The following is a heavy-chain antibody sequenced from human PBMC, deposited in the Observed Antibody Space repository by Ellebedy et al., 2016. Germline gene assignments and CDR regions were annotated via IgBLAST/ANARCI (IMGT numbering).Heavy chain of an antibody. CDR2: ISFDGKTK. CDR3: SKGPRFEDWFEP. V-gene: IGHV3-30*18. J-gene: IGHJ5*02. Sequence: GGSLRLSCTASGFNFAVYGMHWVRQAPAKGLEWVALISFDGKTKYYADSVRGRFTISRDNSKKTLYLEMHSLRGTDTAIYYCSKGPRFEDWFEPWGQGTLVTVS. CDR1: GFNFAVYG.